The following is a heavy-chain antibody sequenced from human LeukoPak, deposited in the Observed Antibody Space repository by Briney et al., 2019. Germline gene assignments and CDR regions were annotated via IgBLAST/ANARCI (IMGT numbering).Heavy chain of an antibody. D-gene: IGHD1-26*01. CDR3: ARDVGSSPPAEYFQY. V-gene: IGHV3-30*04. Sequence: GRSLRLSCAASGFTFSSYAMHWVRQAPGMGLEWVAVISYDGSNKYYADSVKGRFTISRDNSKNTLYLQMNSLRAEDTAVYYCARDVGSSPPAEYFQYWGQGTLVTVSS. J-gene: IGHJ1*01. CDR2: ISYDGSNK. CDR1: GFTFSSYA.